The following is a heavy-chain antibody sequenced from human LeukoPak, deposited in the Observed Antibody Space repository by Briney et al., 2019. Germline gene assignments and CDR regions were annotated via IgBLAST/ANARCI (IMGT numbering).Heavy chain of an antibody. V-gene: IGHV1-8*01. CDR2: MDPNSGNT. CDR1: GYTFTNYD. J-gene: IGHJ6*02. CDR3: ARGFSYRMDV. Sequence: ASVKVSRKASGYTFTNYDINWVRQATGQGLEWMGWMDPNSGNTGYAQKFQGRVPMTRNTSISTTDMELSGLRSEDTAVYHCARGFSYRMDVWGQGTTVTVSS.